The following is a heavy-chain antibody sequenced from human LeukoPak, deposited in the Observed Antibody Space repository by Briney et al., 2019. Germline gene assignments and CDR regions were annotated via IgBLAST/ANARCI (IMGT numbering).Heavy chain of an antibody. Sequence: SETLSLTCAVSGGSISSGGYSWSWIRQPPGKGLEWIGYIYHSGSTYYNPSLKSRVTISVDTSKNQFSLKLSSVTAADTAVYYCARHPVVPAAIGWFDPWGQGTLVTVSS. CDR3: ARHPVVPAAIGWFDP. V-gene: IGHV4-30-2*03. CDR2: IYHSGST. D-gene: IGHD2-2*02. CDR1: GGSISSGGYS. J-gene: IGHJ5*02.